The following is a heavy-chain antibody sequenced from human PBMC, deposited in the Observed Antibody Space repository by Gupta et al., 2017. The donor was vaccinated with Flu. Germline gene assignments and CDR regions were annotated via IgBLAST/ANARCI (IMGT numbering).Heavy chain of an antibody. CDR1: GGSISSSRYY. Sequence: QLQLQASGPGLVKPSETLSLTCTVSGGSISSSRYYWGWIRQPPGKGLEWIGSIYYSGTTHYNPSLFSRVTMSVDTSTNQFSLRLSSVTAADTAVYYCARQDIVVVAAALPHFDYWGQGTLVTVSS. D-gene: IGHD2-2*01. J-gene: IGHJ4*02. CDR3: ARQDIVVVAAALPHFDY. V-gene: IGHV4-39*01. CDR2: IYYSGTT.